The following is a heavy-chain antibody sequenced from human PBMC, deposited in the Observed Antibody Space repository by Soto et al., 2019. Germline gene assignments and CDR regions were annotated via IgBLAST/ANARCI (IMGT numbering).Heavy chain of an antibody. CDR2: IIPIFGTA. V-gene: IGHV1-69*01. Sequence: QVQLVQSGAEVKKPGSLVKVSCKASGGTFSSYAISWVRQAPGQGLEWMGGIIPIFGTANYAQKFQGRVTITADESTSTAYMELSSLRSEDTAVYYCARDPHSNPRTGYYGMDVWGQGTTVTVSS. CDR3: ARDPHSNPRTGYYGMDV. CDR1: GGTFSSYA. D-gene: IGHD4-4*01. J-gene: IGHJ6*02.